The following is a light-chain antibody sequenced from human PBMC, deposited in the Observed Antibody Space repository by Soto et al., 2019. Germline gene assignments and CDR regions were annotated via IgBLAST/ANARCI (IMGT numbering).Light chain of an antibody. Sequence: DIQLTQSPATLSASVGDRVTITCRASQSISSWLAWYQQKPGKAPKLLIYDASSLEGGGTSGCSSSGSGTEFTLAISSRLEPESFAEYYCQYNSNSPRTFGQGTKVDIK. J-gene: IGKJ1*01. CDR3: QYNSNSPRT. CDR2: DAS. V-gene: IGKV1-5*01. CDR1: QSISSW.